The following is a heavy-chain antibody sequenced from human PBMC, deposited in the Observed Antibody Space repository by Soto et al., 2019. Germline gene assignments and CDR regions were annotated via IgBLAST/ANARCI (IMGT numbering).Heavy chain of an antibody. CDR3: AREASRGAVAGTAYDY. D-gene: IGHD6-19*01. J-gene: IGHJ4*02. CDR2: IYYSGST. Sequence: SETLSLTCTVSGGSISSYYWSWIRQPPGKGLEWIGYIYYSGSTNYNPSLKSRVTISVDTSKNQFSLKLSSVTAADTAVYYCAREASRGAVAGTAYDYWGQGTLVTVSS. CDR1: GGSISSYY. V-gene: IGHV4-59*01.